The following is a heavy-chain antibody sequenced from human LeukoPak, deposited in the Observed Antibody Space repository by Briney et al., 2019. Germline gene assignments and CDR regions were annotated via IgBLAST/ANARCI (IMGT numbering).Heavy chain of an antibody. CDR1: GGSISSSSYY. V-gene: IGHV4-39*06. D-gene: IGHD5-24*01. Sequence: SETLSLTCTVSGGSISSSSYYWGWIRQPPGKGLEWIGSIYYSGSTYYNPSLKSRVTISVDTSKNQFPLKLSSVTAADTAVYYCARDRTWLQQGVIDAFDIWGQGTMVTVSS. CDR2: IYYSGST. J-gene: IGHJ3*02. CDR3: ARDRTWLQQGVIDAFDI.